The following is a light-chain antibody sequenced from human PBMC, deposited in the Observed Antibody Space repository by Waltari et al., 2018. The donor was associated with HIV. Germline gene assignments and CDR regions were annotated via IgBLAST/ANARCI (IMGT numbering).Light chain of an antibody. Sequence: DIVMTQSPDSLAVSLGERATIHCKSSQSVFYSSNNKNSLAWYQHKPGQPPNLLIYWASTRESGVPDRFSGSGSGTDFTLTISSLQAEDVAVYYCQQYYSAPTFGQGTKVEIK. CDR2: WAS. V-gene: IGKV4-1*01. CDR1: QSVFYSSNNKNS. CDR3: QQYYSAPT. J-gene: IGKJ1*01.